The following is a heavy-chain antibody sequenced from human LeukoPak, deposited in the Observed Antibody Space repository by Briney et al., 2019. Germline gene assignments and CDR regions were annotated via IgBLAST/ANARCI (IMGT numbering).Heavy chain of an antibody. CDR2: ISPDGSTE. Sequence: GGSLRLSCAASTFTFRNYWMSWVRQAPGKGLEWVANISPDGSTEYYVDSVKGRFTISRDNAQNSLYLQMNSLRGDDMAVYYCARVGSGWYLDYWGQGTLVTVSS. CDR1: TFTFRNYW. CDR3: ARVGSGWYLDY. J-gene: IGHJ4*02. D-gene: IGHD6-19*01. V-gene: IGHV3-7*01.